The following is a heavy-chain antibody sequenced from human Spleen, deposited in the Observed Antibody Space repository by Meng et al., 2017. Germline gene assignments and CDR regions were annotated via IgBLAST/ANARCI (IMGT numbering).Heavy chain of an antibody. CDR3: ARAHSADYGDYVDY. CDR2: ISWDGGIT. J-gene: IGHJ4*02. Sequence: GESLKISCAASGFTFSSYEMNWVRQAPGKGLEWVSLISWDGGITYYADSVKGRFTISRDNSKNSLYLQMNNLRTEDTALYYCARAHSADYGDYVDYWGRGTLVTVSS. D-gene: IGHD4-17*01. V-gene: IGHV3-43*02. CDR1: GFTFSSYE.